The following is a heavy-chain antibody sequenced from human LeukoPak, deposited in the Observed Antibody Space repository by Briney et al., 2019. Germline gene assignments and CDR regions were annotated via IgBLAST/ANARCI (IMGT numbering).Heavy chain of an antibody. J-gene: IGHJ4*02. Sequence: GASVKVSCKASGYSFTGYYLHWVRQAPGQGLEWMGWINPNSGGTKYAQKFQGRVSITRDTSINTAYVELNRLRPDDTAVYFCARDYDTIFGVILPFDYWGQGTLVTVSS. CDR2: INPNSGGT. D-gene: IGHD3-3*01. V-gene: IGHV1-2*02. CDR3: ARDYDTIFGVILPFDY. CDR1: GYSFTGYY.